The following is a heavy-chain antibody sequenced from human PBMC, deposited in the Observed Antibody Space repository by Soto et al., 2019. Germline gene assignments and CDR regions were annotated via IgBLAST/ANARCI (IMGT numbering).Heavy chain of an antibody. D-gene: IGHD6-19*01. Sequence: GGSLRLSCAASGFTFSNAWMSWVRQAPGKGLEWVGRIKSKTDGGTTDYAAPVKGRFTISRDDSKNTLYLQMNSLKTEDTAVYYCTTDPSGWFPEPWVRTWGQGTLVTVSS. CDR3: TTDPSGWFPEPWVRT. CDR2: IKSKTDGGTT. V-gene: IGHV3-15*01. CDR1: GFTFSNAW. J-gene: IGHJ5*02.